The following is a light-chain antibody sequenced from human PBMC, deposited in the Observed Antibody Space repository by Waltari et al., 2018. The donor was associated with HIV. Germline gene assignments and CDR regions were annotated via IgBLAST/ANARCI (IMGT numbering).Light chain of an antibody. CDR3: QSFDSSLSGYV. CDR2: DNT. V-gene: IGLV1-40*01. J-gene: IGLJ1*01. Sequence: QSVLTQPPSVSGAPGQRVTLSCPGCRPHLGAGFDALWYQQLPGTAPKLLINDNTNRPSGVPDRFSGSRSGSSASLAITGLQAEDEADYYCQSFDSSLSGYVFGTGTKVTVL. CDR1: RPHLGAGFD.